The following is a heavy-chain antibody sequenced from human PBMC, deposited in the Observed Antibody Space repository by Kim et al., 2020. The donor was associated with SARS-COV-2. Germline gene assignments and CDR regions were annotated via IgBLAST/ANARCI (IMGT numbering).Heavy chain of an antibody. D-gene: IGHD3-10*01. Sequence: GGSLRLSCAASGFTFRSCAMHWVRQAPGKGLEWVAVISYDGSNKNYADSVKGRFNISRDNSKNTLYLQMNTLRPEETALYYCAGDPWSRLRGITYSYYGMDVWGQGTTVTVSS. CDR3: AGDPWSRLRGITYSYYGMDV. V-gene: IGHV3-30-3*01. CDR2: ISYDGSNK. CDR1: GFTFRSCA. J-gene: IGHJ6*02.